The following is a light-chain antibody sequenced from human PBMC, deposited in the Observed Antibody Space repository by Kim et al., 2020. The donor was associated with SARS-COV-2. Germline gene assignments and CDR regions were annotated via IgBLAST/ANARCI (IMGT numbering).Light chain of an antibody. CDR2: GAS. V-gene: IGKV3-20*01. Sequence: EIVLTQSPGTLSMSPGERATLSCRASQSVSDNYLAWYQQKPGQAPRLIIYGASSRATGIPDRLSGSGSGTDFTLTISRLEPEDFAVYYFQQYDTSPSCTFGQGTKLEI. J-gene: IGKJ2*02. CDR3: QQYDTSPSCT. CDR1: QSVSDNY.